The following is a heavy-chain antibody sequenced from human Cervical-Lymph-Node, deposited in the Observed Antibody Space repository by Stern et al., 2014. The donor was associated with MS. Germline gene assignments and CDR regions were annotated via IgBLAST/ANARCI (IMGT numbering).Heavy chain of an antibody. Sequence: QVQLVESGAEVKKPGSSVKVSCKASGVTFSSYAISWVRQAPGQGLAWMGGIVPIFCTANYAQKFQGSVTISGDQSTRTAYKELSSMRSEDTAVYYCARGELKEGLVRGMDVWGQGTTVTVSS. CDR1: GVTFSSYA. J-gene: IGHJ6*02. V-gene: IGHV1-69*01. CDR2: IVPIFCTA. CDR3: ARGELKEGLVRGMDV. D-gene: IGHD1-26*01.